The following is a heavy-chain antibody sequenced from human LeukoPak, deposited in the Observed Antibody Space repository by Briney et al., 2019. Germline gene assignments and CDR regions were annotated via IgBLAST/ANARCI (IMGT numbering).Heavy chain of an antibody. CDR1: GFTFSSYG. CDR2: IRYDGSNK. D-gene: IGHD3-3*01. CDR3: AKAEYYDFWSGYSDLDY. V-gene: IGHV3-30*02. J-gene: IGHJ4*02. Sequence: GGSLRLSCAASGFTFSSYGMHWVRQAPGKGLEWVAFIRYDGSNKYYADSVKGRFTISRDNSKNTLYLQMNSLRAEDTAVYYCAKAEYYDFWSGYSDLDYWGQGTLVTVSS.